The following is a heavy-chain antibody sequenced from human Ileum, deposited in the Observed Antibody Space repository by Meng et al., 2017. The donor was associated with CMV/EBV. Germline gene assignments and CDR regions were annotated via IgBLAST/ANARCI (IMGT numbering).Heavy chain of an antibody. CDR3: ARRRDYFDS. CDR2: ISNSGSSI. CDR1: RFTFSDYF. V-gene: IGHV3-11*04. Sequence: GASLKISCAASRFTFSDYFMSWIRQAPGKGLEWVSYISNSGSSIYYADSVKGRFTISRDNAKNSLYLQMNSVRADDTAVYYCARRRDYFDSWGQGTLVTVSS. J-gene: IGHJ4*02.